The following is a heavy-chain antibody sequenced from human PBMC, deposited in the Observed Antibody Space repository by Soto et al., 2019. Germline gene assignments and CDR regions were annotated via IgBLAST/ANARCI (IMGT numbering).Heavy chain of an antibody. D-gene: IGHD3-22*01. CDR1: GFTFSTYW. J-gene: IGHJ4*02. CDR3: ARGDGDHYDGNGYLGGH. CDR2: IKSDGSGT. Sequence: EVQLVESGGGLVQLGGSLRLSCAASGFTFSTYWMHWVRQAPGKGPVWVSRIKSDGSGTYYADSVEGRFTISRDNAQNTLYLQMTSLRVEDTAVYYCARGDGDHYDGNGYLGGHWGQGALVTVSS. V-gene: IGHV3-74*01.